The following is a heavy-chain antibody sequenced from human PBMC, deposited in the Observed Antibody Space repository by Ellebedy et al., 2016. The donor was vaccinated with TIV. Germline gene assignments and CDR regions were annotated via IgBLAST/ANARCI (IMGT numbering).Heavy chain of an antibody. CDR3: AEGRSGWYYFDY. V-gene: IGHV4-34*01. D-gene: IGHD6-19*01. J-gene: IGHJ4*02. CDR1: GGSFSGYY. CDR2: INQSGRT. Sequence: SETLSLTCAVYGGSFSGYYWSWIRQPPGKGLEWIGEINQSGRTNYNPSLDKGRVTISVDTSKNQFSLSLSSVTAADTAVYYCAEGRSGWYYFDYWGQGTLVTVSS.